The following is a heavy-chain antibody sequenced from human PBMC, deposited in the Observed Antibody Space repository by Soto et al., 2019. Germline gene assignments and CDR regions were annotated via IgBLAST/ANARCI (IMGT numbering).Heavy chain of an antibody. J-gene: IGHJ4*02. V-gene: IGHV4-34*01. CDR3: VRGGLSGSSWYYFDF. CDR1: GGSFSGYF. D-gene: IGHD6-13*01. Sequence: QVQLHQWGAGLLKPSETLSLTCAVSGGSFSGYFWGWIRQPPGKGLEWIGEVNYGGSTNYTPSLKGQLTMAVDTYKTQVSLRLTSVTAADTAVYFCVRGGLSGSSWYYFDFWGQGSLVAVSS. CDR2: VNYGGST.